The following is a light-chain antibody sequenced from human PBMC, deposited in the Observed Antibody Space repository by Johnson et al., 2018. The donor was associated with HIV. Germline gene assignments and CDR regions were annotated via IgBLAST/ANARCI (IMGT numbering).Light chain of an antibody. CDR3: GTWDSSLSAYV. CDR2: DNN. Sequence: QSVLTQPPSVSAAPGQKVTISCSGSSSNIGNNYVSWYQQLPGTAPNLLIYDNNKRPSGIPDRFYGSQSGTSATLGITGLQTGDEADYYCGTWDSSLSAYVFGTGTKVTVL. CDR1: SSNIGNNY. V-gene: IGLV1-51*01. J-gene: IGLJ1*01.